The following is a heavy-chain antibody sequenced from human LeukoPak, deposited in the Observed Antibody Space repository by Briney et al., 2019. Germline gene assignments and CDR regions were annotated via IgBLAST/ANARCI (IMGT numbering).Heavy chain of an antibody. D-gene: IGHD4-11*01. CDR2: IIPIFGTA. Sequence: SVKVSCKASGGTFSSYAISWVRQAPGQGLEWMGGIIPIFGTANYAQKFQGRVTITADESTSTAYMELSSLRSEDTAVYYCARAGFGTTVTSPLDYWGQGTLDTVSS. V-gene: IGHV1-69*13. CDR3: ARAGFGTTVTSPLDY. J-gene: IGHJ4*02. CDR1: GGTFSSYA.